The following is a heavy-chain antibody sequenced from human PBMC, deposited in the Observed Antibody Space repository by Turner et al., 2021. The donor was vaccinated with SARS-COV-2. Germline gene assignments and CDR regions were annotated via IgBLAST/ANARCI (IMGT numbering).Heavy chain of an antibody. D-gene: IGHD2-2*01. CDR2: IYSGCST. CDR1: GVTVRSNY. J-gene: IGHJ4*02. V-gene: IGHV3-66*02. CDR3: ARDLGGTSSLGGYFDY. Sequence: EVQLVESGGGLVQSGGSLRPSCAPSGVTVRSNYMNWVRQAPGKGLEWVSVIYSGCSTYYADSVKGRFTISRDTSKNTLYLQMNSLRAEDTAVYYCARDLGGTSSLGGYFDYWGQGTLVTVSS.